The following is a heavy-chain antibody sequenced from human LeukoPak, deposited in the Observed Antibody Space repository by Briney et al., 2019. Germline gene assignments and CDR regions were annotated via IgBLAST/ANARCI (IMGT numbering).Heavy chain of an antibody. CDR3: ARTSSSGLVGGYYFDY. CDR1: GGSISTSSYY. Sequence: SETLSLTCTVSGGSISTSSYYWGWVRQPPGKGLEWIGNIFYSGSTYYSPSLKSRVTISLDTSRNQFSLKLSSVTAADTAVYYCARTSSSGLVGGYYFDYWGQGTLVTVSS. D-gene: IGHD6-19*01. J-gene: IGHJ4*02. CDR2: IFYSGST. V-gene: IGHV4-39*07.